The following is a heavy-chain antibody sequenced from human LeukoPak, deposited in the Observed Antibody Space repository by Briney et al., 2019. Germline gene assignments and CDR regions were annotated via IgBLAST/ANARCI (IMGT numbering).Heavy chain of an antibody. CDR2: IYYSGST. V-gene: IGHV4-59*04. CDR1: GGSISSYY. Sequence: SETLSLTCTVSGGSISSYYWSWIRQPPGKGLEWIGYIYYSGSTYYNPSLKSRVTISVDTSKNQFSLKLSSVTAADTAVYYCARLSGSGQKIDYWGQGTLVTVSS. D-gene: IGHD3-10*01. CDR3: ARLSGSGQKIDY. J-gene: IGHJ4*02.